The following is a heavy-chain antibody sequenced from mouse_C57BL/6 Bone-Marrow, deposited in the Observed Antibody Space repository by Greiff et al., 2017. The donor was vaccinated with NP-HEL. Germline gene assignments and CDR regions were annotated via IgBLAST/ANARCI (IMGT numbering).Heavy chain of an antibody. CDR3: TAHYYGSSPRRVGYFDV. D-gene: IGHD1-1*01. J-gene: IGHJ1*03. Sequence: VQLQQSGTVLARPGASVKMSCKTSGYTFTSYWMHWVKQRPGQGLEWIGAIYPGNSDTSYNQKFKGKAKLTAVKSASTAYMELSSLTNEYSAVYYCTAHYYGSSPRRVGYFDVWGTGTTVTVSS. V-gene: IGHV1-5*01. CDR2: IYPGNSDT. CDR1: GYTFTSYW.